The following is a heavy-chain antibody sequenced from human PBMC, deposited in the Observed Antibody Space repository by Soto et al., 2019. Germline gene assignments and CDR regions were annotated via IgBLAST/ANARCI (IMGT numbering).Heavy chain of an antibody. CDR3: AREIVTAGGNNYFDP. V-gene: IGHV4-4*02. Sequence: QVQLQESGPRLVKPSGSLSLTCGVSGGTVASSHWWRWVRQSPSRGLEWIGNVYHTGDTNLNPSLQSRVTFSVDKSNNQFSLRLTSLTAADTAVYFCAREIVTAGGNNYFDPWGPGTLVTVSS. D-gene: IGHD2-21*02. CDR2: VYHTGDT. J-gene: IGHJ5*02. CDR1: GGTVASSHW.